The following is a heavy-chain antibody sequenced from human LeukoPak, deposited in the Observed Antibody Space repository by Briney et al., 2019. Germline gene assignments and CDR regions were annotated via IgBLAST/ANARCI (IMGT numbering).Heavy chain of an antibody. Sequence: ASVKVSCKASGYTFTSYGISWVRQAPGQGLEWMGWINPNSGGTNYAQKFQGRVTMTRDTSISTAYMELRSLRSDDTAVYYCARQMYGSGSNWFDPWGQGTLVTVSS. CDR1: GYTFTSYG. D-gene: IGHD3-10*01. J-gene: IGHJ5*02. V-gene: IGHV1-2*02. CDR3: ARQMYGSGSNWFDP. CDR2: INPNSGGT.